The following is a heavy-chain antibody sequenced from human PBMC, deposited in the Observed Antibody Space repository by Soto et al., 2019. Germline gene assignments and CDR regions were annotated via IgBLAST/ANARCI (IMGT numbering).Heavy chain of an antibody. V-gene: IGHV1-18*01. J-gene: IGHJ4*02. CDR2: ISTYNGNT. Sequence: QVQLGQSGAEVKKPGAAVMVSCKASGYTFTSYDISWVRQAPGQGLEWMGWISTYNGNTNYAQRLQGRVTMTTDTSTSTAYMDLRSLRSDDTAVYYCARGMGQPLDYWGQGTLVTVSS. D-gene: IGHD3-16*01. CDR3: ARGMGQPLDY. CDR1: GYTFTSYD.